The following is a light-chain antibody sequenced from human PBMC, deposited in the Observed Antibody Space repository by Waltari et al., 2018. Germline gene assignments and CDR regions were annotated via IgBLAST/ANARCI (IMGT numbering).Light chain of an antibody. CDR3: CSYAGSSTWA. J-gene: IGLJ2*01. Sequence: QSALTQPASVSGSPGQSITISCPGPSSAVGNYKLVSWYQQHPGKAPKLIIYEGFKRPSGVSDRFSGSQSGNTASLTVSGLQAEDEADYHCCSYAGSSTWAFGGGTKLTVL. V-gene: IGLV2-23*01. CDR2: EGF. CDR1: SSAVGNYKL.